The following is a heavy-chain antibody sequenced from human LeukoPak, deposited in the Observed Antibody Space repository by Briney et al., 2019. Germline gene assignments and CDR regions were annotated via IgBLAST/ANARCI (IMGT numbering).Heavy chain of an antibody. CDR2: ISGSGGST. Sequence: GGSLRLSCAASGFTFSSYAMSWVRQAPGKGLEWVSAISGSGGSTYYADSVKGRFTISRDNSKNTLYLQMNSLRAEDTAVSYCANLPPPSITPLYYYYGMDVWGQGTTVTVSS. CDR3: ANLPPPSITPLYYYYGMDV. V-gene: IGHV3-23*01. D-gene: IGHD1-14*01. J-gene: IGHJ6*02. CDR1: GFTFSSYA.